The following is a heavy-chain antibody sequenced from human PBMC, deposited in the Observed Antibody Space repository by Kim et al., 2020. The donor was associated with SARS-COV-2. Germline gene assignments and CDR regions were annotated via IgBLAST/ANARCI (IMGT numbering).Heavy chain of an antibody. CDR3: ARVLSGSYDTDPAMYYYYGMDV. V-gene: IGHV3-7*01. CDR1: GFTFSSYW. CDR2: IKQDGSEK. J-gene: IGHJ6*02. Sequence: GGSLRLSCAASGFTFSSYWMSWVRQAPGKGLEWVANIKQDGSEKYYVDSVKGRFTISRDNAKNSLYLQMNSLRAEDTAVYYCARVLSGSYDTDPAMYYYYGMDVWGQGTTVTVSS. D-gene: IGHD1-26*01.